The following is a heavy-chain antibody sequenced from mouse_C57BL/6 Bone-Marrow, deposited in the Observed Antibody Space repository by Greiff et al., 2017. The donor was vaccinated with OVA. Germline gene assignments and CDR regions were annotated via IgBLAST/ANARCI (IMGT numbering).Heavy chain of an antibody. CDR1: GFTFSDYG. CDR2: ISSGSSTI. V-gene: IGHV5-17*01. Sequence: DVMLVESGGGLVKPGGSLKLSCAASGFTFSDYGMHWVRQAPEKGLEWVAYISSGSSTIYYADTVKGRFTISRDNAKNTLFLQMTSLRSEDTAMYYCARSLGGYFDYGGQGTTLTVSS. J-gene: IGHJ2*01. D-gene: IGHD3-1*01. CDR3: ARSLGGYFDY.